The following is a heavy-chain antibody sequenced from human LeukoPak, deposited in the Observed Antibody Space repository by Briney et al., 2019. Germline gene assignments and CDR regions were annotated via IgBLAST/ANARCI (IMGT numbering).Heavy chain of an antibody. V-gene: IGHV4-59*08. CDR2: IYYSGST. CDR3: ARRKVHDYGDYGDAFDI. J-gene: IGHJ3*02. Sequence: SETLSLTCTVSGGSISSYYWSWIRQPPGKGLEWIGYIYYSGSTNYNPSLKSRVTISVDTSKNQFSLKLSSVTAADTAVYYCARRKVHDYGDYGDAFDIWGQGTMVTVSS. D-gene: IGHD4-17*01. CDR1: GGSISSYY.